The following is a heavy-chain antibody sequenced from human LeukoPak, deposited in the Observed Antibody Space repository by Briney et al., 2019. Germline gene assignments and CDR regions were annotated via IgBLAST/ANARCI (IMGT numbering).Heavy chain of an antibody. CDR2: ISSDNSHI. CDR3: ARAATSGWVYDAFDV. J-gene: IGHJ3*01. Sequence: GGSLRLSCAASGFTLNTYSMNWVRQAPGKGLEWVSSISSDNSHISYADSLRGRFTISRDNAKNSLYLHMSSLRAEDTAIYFCARAATSGWVYDAFDVWGQGTMLTVSS. V-gene: IGHV3-21*01. D-gene: IGHD6-19*01. CDR1: GFTLNTYS.